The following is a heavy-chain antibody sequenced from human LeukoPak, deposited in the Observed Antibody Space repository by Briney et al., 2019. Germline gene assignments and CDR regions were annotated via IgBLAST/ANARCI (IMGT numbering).Heavy chain of an antibody. Sequence: GESLKIPCKGCGYSFPSYWIGWVHQLPGKGLEWLGIIYPGDSTTRYSPSFQVQVTISANKSINTDYLQWSSLKASDTATYYCVRLITPLTRSIWGRIDPSGQGTLVTVSS. J-gene: IGHJ5*02. CDR3: VRLITPLTRSIWGRIDP. CDR1: GYSFPSYW. D-gene: IGHD3-16*01. CDR2: IYPGDSTT. V-gene: IGHV5-51*07.